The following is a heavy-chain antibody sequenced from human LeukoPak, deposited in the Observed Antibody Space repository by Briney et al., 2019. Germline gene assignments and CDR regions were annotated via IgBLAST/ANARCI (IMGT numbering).Heavy chain of an antibody. CDR3: ARDHYVGYSYGLGDYYYMDV. CDR1: GGSISSYY. D-gene: IGHD5-18*01. Sequence: SETLSLTCTVSGGSISSYYWSWIRQPPGKGLEWIGYIYYSGSTNYNPSLKSRVTISVDTSKNQFSLKLSSVTAADTAVYYCARDHYVGYSYGLGDYYYMDVWGKGTTVTVSS. J-gene: IGHJ6*03. V-gene: IGHV4-59*01. CDR2: IYYSGST.